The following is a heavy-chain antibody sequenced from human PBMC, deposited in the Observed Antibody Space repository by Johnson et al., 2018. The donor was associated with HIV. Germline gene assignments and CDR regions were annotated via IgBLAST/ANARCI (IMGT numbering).Heavy chain of an antibody. Sequence: VQLVESGGGLIQPGGSLRLSCAASGFTVSHNYMSWVRQAPGEGLEWVSVIYSGGSTYYADSVKGRFTISRDNSKNTLYLQMNSLRAEDTAVYYCAREGGIVLSPGSLDIWGQGTMVTVSS. V-gene: IGHV3-53*01. J-gene: IGHJ3*02. CDR2: IYSGGST. CDR3: AREGGIVLSPGSLDI. D-gene: IGHD2-8*01. CDR1: GFTVSHNY.